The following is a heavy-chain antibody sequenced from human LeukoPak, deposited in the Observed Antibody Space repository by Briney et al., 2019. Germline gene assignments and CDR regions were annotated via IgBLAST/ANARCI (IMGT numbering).Heavy chain of an antibody. D-gene: IGHD3-22*01. J-gene: IGHJ4*02. Sequence: GGSLRLSCAASGFTFSNYWMCWVRQAPGKGLEGVANIKQDGSDTYYVDSVKGRFTIARDNAKTSLYLQMNSLGAEDTALYYCVRGRGYYDSSGFLRPYYFDYWGQGTLVTVSS. V-gene: IGHV3-7*01. CDR1: GFTFSNYW. CDR3: VRGRGYYDSSGFLRPYYFDY. CDR2: IKQDGSDT.